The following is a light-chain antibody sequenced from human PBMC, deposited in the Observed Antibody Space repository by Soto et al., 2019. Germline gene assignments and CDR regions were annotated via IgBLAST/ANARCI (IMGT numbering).Light chain of an antibody. J-gene: IGKJ2*01. Sequence: EIVLTQSPGTLSLSPGERATLSCRASQSVSSSLAWYQQKTGQAPRLLISGASSRATGIPDRFSGSGSETDFTLTISRPEPEDFAIYYCQQYGGVPYTFGQGTKVDIK. CDR2: GAS. CDR1: QSVSSS. CDR3: QQYGGVPYT. V-gene: IGKV3-20*01.